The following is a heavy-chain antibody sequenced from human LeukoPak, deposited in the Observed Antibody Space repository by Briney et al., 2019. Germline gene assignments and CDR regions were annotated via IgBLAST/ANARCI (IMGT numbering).Heavy chain of an antibody. Sequence: RGSLRLSCAASGFTFNSYGMHWVRQAPGKGLEWVTVIWSDGSNKYYADSVEGRFTISRDNSKNTLYLQMNSLRAEDTAVYYCARGITMIVVVPDYWGQGTLVTVSS. J-gene: IGHJ4*02. D-gene: IGHD3-22*01. CDR3: ARGITMIVVVPDY. CDR2: IWSDGSNK. CDR1: GFTFNSYG. V-gene: IGHV3-33*01.